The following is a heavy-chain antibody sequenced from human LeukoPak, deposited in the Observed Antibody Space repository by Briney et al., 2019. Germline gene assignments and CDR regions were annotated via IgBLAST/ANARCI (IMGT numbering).Heavy chain of an antibody. CDR3: ARDCGGGSCYGPYDAFDI. Sequence: GGSLSLSCVASGFTFSTYAMSWVRQAPGKGLEWVSGISGSGASTYHADSVKGRFTISRDNAKNSLYLQMNSLRAEDTAVYYCARDCGGGSCYGPYDAFDIWGQGTMVTVSS. D-gene: IGHD2-15*01. CDR1: GFTFSTYA. J-gene: IGHJ3*02. CDR2: ISGSGAST. V-gene: IGHV3-23*01.